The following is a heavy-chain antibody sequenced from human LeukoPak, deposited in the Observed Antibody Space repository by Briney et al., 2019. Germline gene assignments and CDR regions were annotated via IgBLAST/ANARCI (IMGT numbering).Heavy chain of an antibody. CDR3: ARDGGIDYGGNSGYYGMDV. Sequence: GGSLRLSCAASGFTFSSYSMNWVRQAPGKGLEWVSSISSSSSYIYYADSVKGRFTISRDNAKNSLYLQMNSLRAEDTAVYYCARDGGIDYGGNSGYYGMDVWGQGTTVTVS. J-gene: IGHJ6*02. CDR2: ISSSSSYI. V-gene: IGHV3-21*01. D-gene: IGHD4-23*01. CDR1: GFTFSSYS.